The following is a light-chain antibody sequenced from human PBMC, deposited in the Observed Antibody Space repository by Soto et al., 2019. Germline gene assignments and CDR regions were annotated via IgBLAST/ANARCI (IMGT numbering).Light chain of an antibody. CDR3: CSYADTYVE. Sequence: QSVLTQPRSVSGSPGQSVAISCTGTSSYVGAYNYVSWYQQHPGKAPKLMIYDVDKRPSGVPDRFSGSKSGNMASLTISGLQAEDEADYYCCSYADTYVELGGGTKLTVL. J-gene: IGLJ2*01. V-gene: IGLV2-11*01. CDR2: DVD. CDR1: SSYVGAYNY.